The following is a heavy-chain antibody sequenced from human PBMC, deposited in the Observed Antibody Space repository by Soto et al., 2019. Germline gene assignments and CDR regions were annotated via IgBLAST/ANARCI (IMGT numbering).Heavy chain of an antibody. CDR3: ARGMQQPSYYYGMDV. J-gene: IGHJ6*02. Sequence: ASVKVSYQACGYTFTGYYMHDLQQAPSQGLEWMGWINPNSGGTNYAKKFQGRVTMTRDTSISTAYMELSRLRSDDTAVYYCARGMQQPSYYYGMDVWGQGTTVTVSS. V-gene: IGHV1-2*02. CDR2: INPNSGGT. D-gene: IGHD6-13*01. CDR1: GYTFTGYY.